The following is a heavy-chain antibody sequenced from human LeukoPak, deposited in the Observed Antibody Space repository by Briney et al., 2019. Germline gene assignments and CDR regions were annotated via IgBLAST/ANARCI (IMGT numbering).Heavy chain of an antibody. CDR1: GGSIRSYD. D-gene: IGHD3-10*01. CDR2: FYTSGST. J-gene: IGHJ4*02. CDR3: ARGFLGDYFGSGSYYVFDY. V-gene: IGHV4-4*07. Sequence: SETLSLTCTVSGGSIRSYDWSWIRQPAGKGLEWIGRFYTSGSTKYNPSLKSRVTMSEDTSKNQFSLKLSSVTAADTAVYYCARGFLGDYFGSGSYYVFDYWGQGTLVTVSS.